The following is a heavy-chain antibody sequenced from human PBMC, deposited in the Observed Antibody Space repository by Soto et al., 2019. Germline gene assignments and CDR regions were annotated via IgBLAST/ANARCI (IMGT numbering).Heavy chain of an antibody. CDR1: GFTFSSFA. V-gene: IGHV3-23*01. J-gene: IGHJ4*01. Sequence: EVQLLESGGGLVQPGGSLRLSCAASGFTFSSFAMTWVRQAPGKGLEWVSAISGSSGHTYYADSVKGRFTISRDNSKNRLYLQMDSLSAEDTAVYYCAKGPSQYIWESYLRDCDYWGHGSLVTVSS. D-gene: IGHD3-16*02. CDR3: AKGPSQYIWESYLRDCDY. CDR2: ISGSSGHT.